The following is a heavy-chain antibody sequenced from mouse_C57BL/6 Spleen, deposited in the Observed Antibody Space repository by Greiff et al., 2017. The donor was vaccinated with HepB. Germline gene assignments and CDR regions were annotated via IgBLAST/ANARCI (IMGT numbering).Heavy chain of an antibody. CDR2: IDPSDSYT. CDR1: GYTFTSYW. J-gene: IGHJ4*01. D-gene: IGHD1-1*01. CDR3: ARWVITTVVATTDY. Sequence: QVQLQQPGAELVKPGASVKLSCKASGYTFTSYWMQWVNQRPGQGLEWIGEIDPSDSYTNYNQKFKGKATLTVDTSSSTAYMQLRSLTSEDSAVYYCARWVITTVVATTDYWGQGASVTVSS. V-gene: IGHV1-50*01.